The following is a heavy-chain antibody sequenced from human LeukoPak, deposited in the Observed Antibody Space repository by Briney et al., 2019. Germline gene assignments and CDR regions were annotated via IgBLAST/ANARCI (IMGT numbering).Heavy chain of an antibody. CDR1: GGSISSGGYY. CDR2: IHSSGST. J-gene: IGHJ5*02. CDR3: ARDSYGSGSPLDAGWFDP. D-gene: IGHD3-10*01. Sequence: PSETLSLTCTVSGGSISSGGYYWSWIRQHPGKGLEWIGFIHSSGSTYYNPSLKSRVTISIDTSNNQFSLRLSSVTAADTAVYYCARDSYGSGSPLDAGWFDPWGQGTLVTVSS. V-gene: IGHV4-31*03.